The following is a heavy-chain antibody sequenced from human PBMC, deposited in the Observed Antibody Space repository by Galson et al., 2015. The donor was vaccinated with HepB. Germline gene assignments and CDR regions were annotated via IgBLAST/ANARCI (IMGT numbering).Heavy chain of an antibody. CDR2: IIPIFGTA. CDR3: ARAWMATGYYYYYMDV. D-gene: IGHD5-24*01. J-gene: IGHJ6*03. Sequence: SVKVSCKASGGTFSSYAISWVRQAPGQGLEWMGGIIPIFGTANYAQKFQGRVTITADESTSTAYMELSSLRSEDTAVYYCARAWMATGYYYYYMDVWGKGTPVTVSS. CDR1: GGTFSSYA. V-gene: IGHV1-69*13.